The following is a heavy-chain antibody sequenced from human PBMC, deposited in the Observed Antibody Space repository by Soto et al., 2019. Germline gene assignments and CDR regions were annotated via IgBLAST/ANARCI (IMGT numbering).Heavy chain of an antibody. CDR1: GGSISSGDYY. CDR3: ARAPWQQLLGIYWFDP. CDR2: IYYSGST. D-gene: IGHD2-15*01. Sequence: SETLSLTCTVSGGSISSGDYYWSWIRQPPGKGLEWIGYIYYSGSTYYNPSLKSRVTISVDTSKNQFSLKLSSVTAADTAVYYCARAPWQQLLGIYWFDPWGQGTLVTVSS. V-gene: IGHV4-30-4*01. J-gene: IGHJ5*02.